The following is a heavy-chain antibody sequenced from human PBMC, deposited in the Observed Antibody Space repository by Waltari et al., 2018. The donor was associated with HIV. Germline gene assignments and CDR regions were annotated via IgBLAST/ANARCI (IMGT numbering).Heavy chain of an antibody. V-gene: IGHV3-7*01. CDR1: GFTFSSYW. Sequence: EVQLVESGGGLVQPGGSLRLSCTVSGFTFSSYWMSWVRQAPGKGLEWVANIKQDGSEKYYVDSVKGRFTISRDNAENSMYLQMNSLRVEDTAVYYCARGYSSGQKPHDYWGRGTLVSVSS. CDR3: ARGYSSGQKPHDY. D-gene: IGHD2-15*01. J-gene: IGHJ4*02. CDR2: IKQDGSEK.